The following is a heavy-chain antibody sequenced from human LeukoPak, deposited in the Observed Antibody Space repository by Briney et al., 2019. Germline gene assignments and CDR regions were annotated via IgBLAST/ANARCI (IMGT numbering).Heavy chain of an antibody. CDR2: IEGSVDKT. CDR3: AREGGFQRYNWFDP. D-gene: IGHD2-2*01. J-gene: IGHJ5*02. Sequence: PGGSLRLSCAGSGFTMSTNAMSWVRQAPGKGLEWVSAIEGSVDKTHYADSVKGRFTISRDNAKNTLYLQMNSLRAEDTAVYYCAREGGFQRYNWFDPWGQGTLVTVSS. V-gene: IGHV3-23*01. CDR1: GFTMSTNA.